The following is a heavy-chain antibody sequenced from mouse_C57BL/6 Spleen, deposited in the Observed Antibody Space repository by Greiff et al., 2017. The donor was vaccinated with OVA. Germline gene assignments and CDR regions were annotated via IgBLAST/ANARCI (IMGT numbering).Heavy chain of an antibody. Sequence: EVQLVESGGGLVKPGGSLKLSCAASGFTFSSSAMSWVRQTPEKRLEWVATISDGGSYTYYPDNVKGRFTISRDNAKNNLYLQMSHLKSEDTAMYYCARDESNYVAWFAYWGQGTLVTVSA. CDR2: ISDGGSYT. J-gene: IGHJ3*01. CDR3: ARDESNYVAWFAY. CDR1: GFTFSSSA. D-gene: IGHD2-5*01. V-gene: IGHV5-4*01.